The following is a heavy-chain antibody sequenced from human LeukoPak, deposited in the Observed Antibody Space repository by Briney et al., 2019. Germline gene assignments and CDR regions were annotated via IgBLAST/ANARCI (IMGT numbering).Heavy chain of an antibody. V-gene: IGHV3-21*01. J-gene: IGHJ6*02. CDR2: IGGSSTYI. CDR3: ARDSMVRGVIVVNYYGMDV. CDR1: GFTFSSYS. Sequence: GGSLRLSCAASGFTFSSYSMNWVRKAPGKGLELVSSIGGSSTYIYFTDSVKGRFTISRDNAKNSLYLQMNSLRAEDTAVYYCARDSMVRGVIVVNYYGMDVWGQGTTVTVSS. D-gene: IGHD3-10*01.